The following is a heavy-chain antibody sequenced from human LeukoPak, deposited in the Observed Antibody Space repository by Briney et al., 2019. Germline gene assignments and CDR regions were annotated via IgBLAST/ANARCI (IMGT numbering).Heavy chain of an antibody. CDR1: GFTVSSSY. V-gene: IGHV3-53*01. CDR3: ARVGCSGGSCYTQYFHH. D-gene: IGHD2-15*01. Sequence: GGSLRLSCAASGFTVSSSYMSWVRQAPGKGLEWVSLIYSGGRTEYTDSVKGRFTIYTDNSKNTLYLQMSSLRAEDTAVYYCARVGCSGGSCYTQYFHHWGQGTLVTVSP. J-gene: IGHJ1*01. CDR2: IYSGGRT.